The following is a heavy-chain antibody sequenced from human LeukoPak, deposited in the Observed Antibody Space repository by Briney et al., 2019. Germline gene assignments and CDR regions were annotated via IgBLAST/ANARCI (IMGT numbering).Heavy chain of an antibody. CDR1: GFTFTSDA. CDR2: ISYDGSNK. D-gene: IGHD2-15*01. CDR3: ARDNCSGGSCYFDY. Sequence: GSLRLSCVASGFTFTSDAMNWVRQAPGKGLEWVAVISYDGSNKYYADSVKGRFTISRDNSKNTLYLQMNSLRSEDTAVYYCARDNCSGGSCYFDYWGQGTLVTVSS. V-gene: IGHV3-30*03. J-gene: IGHJ4*02.